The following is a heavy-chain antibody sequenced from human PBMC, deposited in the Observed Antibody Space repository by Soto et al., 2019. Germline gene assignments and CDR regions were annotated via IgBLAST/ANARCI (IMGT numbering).Heavy chain of an antibody. J-gene: IGHJ4*02. CDR1: GFTFSSYA. CDR2: ISYDGSNK. V-gene: IGHV3-30-3*01. Sequence: QVQLAESGGGVVQPGRSLRLSCAASGFTFSSYAMHWVRQAPGKGLEWVAVISYDGSNKYYADSVKGRFTISRDNSKNTLYLQMNSLRPEDTAVYYCARDVLTGAPHFDYWGQGTLVTVSS. CDR3: ARDVLTGAPHFDY. D-gene: IGHD7-27*01.